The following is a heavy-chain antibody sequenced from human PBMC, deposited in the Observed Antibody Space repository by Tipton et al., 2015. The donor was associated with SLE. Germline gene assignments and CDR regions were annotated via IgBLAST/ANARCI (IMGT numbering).Heavy chain of an antibody. D-gene: IGHD2-2*01. J-gene: IGHJ6*03. V-gene: IGHV1-69*06. CDR3: TAASSPRDYYMDV. CDR2: IVPLFGTT. CDR1: GGTFTNYA. Sequence: QLVQSGAEVKKPGSSVRVSCKTSGGTFTNYAFNWVRQAPGQGLEWVGKIVPLFGTTDYAPNFQGRVTFTADKSTKTAYMEVSSLTSADSAVYFCTAASSPRDYYMDVWGKGPSVSFSS.